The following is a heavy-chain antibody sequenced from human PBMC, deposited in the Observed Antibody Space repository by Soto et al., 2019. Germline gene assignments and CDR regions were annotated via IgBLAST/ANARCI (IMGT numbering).Heavy chain of an antibody. V-gene: IGHV1-2*02. CDR1: GYTFTGYY. CDR2: INPNSGGT. D-gene: IGHD1-20*01. CDR3: ARDPYNWNDVEFDY. Sequence: GASVKVSCKTSGYTFTGYYMHWVRQAPGQGLEWMGWINPNSGGTNYAQKFQGRVTMTRDTSISTAYMELSRLRSDDTAVYYCARDPYNWNDVEFDYWGQGTLVTVSS. J-gene: IGHJ4*02.